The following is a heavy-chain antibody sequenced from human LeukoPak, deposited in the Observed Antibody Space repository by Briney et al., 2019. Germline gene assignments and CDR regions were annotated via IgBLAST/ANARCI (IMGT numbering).Heavy chain of an antibody. V-gene: IGHV3-30*02. D-gene: IGHD6-13*01. Sequence: PGGSLRLSCAASGFTFSSYGMHWVRQAPGKGLEWVAFIRYDGSNKYYADSVKGRFTISRDNSKNTLYLQMNSPRAEDTAVYYCAKGSSWYANDAFDIWGQGTMVTVSS. CDR2: IRYDGSNK. CDR3: AKGSSWYANDAFDI. J-gene: IGHJ3*02. CDR1: GFTFSSYG.